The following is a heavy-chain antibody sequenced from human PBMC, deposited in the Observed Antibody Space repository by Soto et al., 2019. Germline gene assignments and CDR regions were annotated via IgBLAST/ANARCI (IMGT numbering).Heavy chain of an antibody. CDR2: IYHSGST. J-gene: IGHJ5*02. CDR3: ARCQNGDFLWSDWFDP. V-gene: IGHV4-4*02. Sequence: SETLSLTCAVSGGSISSSNWWSWVRQPPGKGLEWIGEIYHSGSTNYNPSLKSRVTISVDKSKNQFSLKLSSVTAADTAVYYCARCQNGDFLWSDWFDPWGQGTPVTVSS. CDR1: GGSISSSNW. D-gene: IGHD4-17*01.